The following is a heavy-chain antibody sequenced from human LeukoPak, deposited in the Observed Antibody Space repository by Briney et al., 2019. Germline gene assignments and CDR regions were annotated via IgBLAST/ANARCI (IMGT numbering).Heavy chain of an antibody. Sequence: SETLSLTCTVSGGSITISTYDWGWIRQPPGKGLEWIGSIYYSGSTYYNPSLKSRVTISVDRSKNQFSLKLSSVTAADTAVYYCARGYCSGGTCYNTGAFDIWGQGTMVTVSS. CDR3: ARGYCSGGTCYNTGAFDI. D-gene: IGHD2-15*01. CDR1: GGSITISTYD. J-gene: IGHJ3*02. V-gene: IGHV4-39*01. CDR2: IYYSGST.